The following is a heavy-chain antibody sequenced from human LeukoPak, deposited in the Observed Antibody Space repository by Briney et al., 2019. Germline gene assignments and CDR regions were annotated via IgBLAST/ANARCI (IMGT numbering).Heavy chain of an antibody. CDR2: ISSSSSTI. CDR3: AKGGWGSYPSYWYFDL. V-gene: IGHV3-48*02. Sequence: GGSLRLSCAASGFTFSSYSMNWVRQAPGKGLEWVSYISSSSSTIYYADSVKGRFTISRDNAKNSLYLQMNSLRDEDTAVYYCAKGGWGSYPSYWYFDLWGRGTLVTVSS. J-gene: IGHJ2*01. CDR1: GFTFSSYS. D-gene: IGHD7-27*01.